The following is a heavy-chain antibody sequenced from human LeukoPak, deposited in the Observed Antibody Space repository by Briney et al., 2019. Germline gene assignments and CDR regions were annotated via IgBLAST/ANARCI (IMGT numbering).Heavy chain of an antibody. V-gene: IGHV4-39*07. CDR1: GGSLSSSAYY. Sequence: SETPSLTCTVSGGSLSSSAYYWGWIRQPPGKGLEWIGSIYYNWITYYSPSLRSRVTMSLDTSKNQFSLTLISVTAADTAVYFCGREVQHSSGYYDYLGQGTLVTVSS. CDR2: IYYNWIT. J-gene: IGHJ4*02. CDR3: GREVQHSSGYYDY. D-gene: IGHD3-22*01.